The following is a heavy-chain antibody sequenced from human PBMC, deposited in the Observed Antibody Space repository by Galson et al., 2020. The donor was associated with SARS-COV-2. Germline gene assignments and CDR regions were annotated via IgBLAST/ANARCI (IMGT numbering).Heavy chain of an antibody. CDR1: GYNFTSYC. CDR2: IDPSDSYT. J-gene: IGHJ3*02. V-gene: IGHV5-10-1*01. CDR3: ARQRDDSSGPDAFDI. D-gene: IGHD3-22*01. Sequence: KIGESLKISCKGSGYNFTSYCISWVRQMPGKGLEWMGRIDPSDSYTNYSTSFQGHVTIPADKSISTAYLQWSSLKASDTAMYYCARQRDDSSGPDAFDIWGQGTMVTVSS.